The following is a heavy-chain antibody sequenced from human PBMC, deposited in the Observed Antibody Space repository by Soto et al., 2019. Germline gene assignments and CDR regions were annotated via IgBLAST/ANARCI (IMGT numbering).Heavy chain of an antibody. CDR2: IWNDGSKK. D-gene: IGHD6-6*01. Sequence: PEGTLILSCAASAFTFSSYGMHWVRQAPGKGPSCVAVIWNDGSKKYYSDAVKGRLTISRENSKNTLYLQMKSLRAEDTAVYYCARDELKAARFIVYWGQEPLVTVSS. V-gene: IGHV3-33*01. CDR3: ARDELKAARFIVY. CDR1: AFTFSSYG. J-gene: IGHJ4*02.